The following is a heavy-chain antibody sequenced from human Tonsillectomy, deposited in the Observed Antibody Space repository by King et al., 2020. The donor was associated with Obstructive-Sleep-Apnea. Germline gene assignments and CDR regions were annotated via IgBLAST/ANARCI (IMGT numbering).Heavy chain of an antibody. CDR1: GCTFSSYA. J-gene: IGHJ6*02. D-gene: IGHD3-3*01. CDR2: IIPIFGTA. Sequence: QLVQSGAEVKKPVSSVKVSCKASGCTFSSYAISWVRQAPGQGLEWMGGIIPIFGTANYAQKFQGRFTITADESTSKAYMELSSLRSEDTAVYYCARADTHYDFWSGSTLYYYYYGMDVWGQGTTVTVSS. CDR3: ARADTHYDFWSGSTLYYYYYGMDV. V-gene: IGHV1-69*01.